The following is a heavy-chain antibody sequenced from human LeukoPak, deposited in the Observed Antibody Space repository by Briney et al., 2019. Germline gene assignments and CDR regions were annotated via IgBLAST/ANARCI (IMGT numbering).Heavy chain of an antibody. D-gene: IGHD1-14*01. V-gene: IGHV3-11*06. CDR3: ARSYTRPLGLFDP. J-gene: IGHJ5*02. CDR2: ISSSSSYT. CDR1: RFTFRDYY. Sequence: GGPLRLSCAASRFTFRDYYVSWIRRAPGKGLEGVSYISSSSSYTNYADSVKGRFTISRDNGKNSLYPQMNSLRAEDTAVYYCARSYTRPLGLFDPLGEGTLVTVS.